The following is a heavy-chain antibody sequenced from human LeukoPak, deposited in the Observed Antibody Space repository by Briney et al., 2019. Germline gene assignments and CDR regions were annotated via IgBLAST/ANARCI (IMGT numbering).Heavy chain of an antibody. J-gene: IGHJ4*02. CDR2: IKQDGSEK. CDR3: ARVGYCSSTSCHGFED. Sequence: SGGSLRLSCAASGFTFSSYWMSWLRQAPGKGLDWVANIKQDGSEKYYVDSVKGRFTISRDNAKNSLYLQMNSLRAEDTAVYYCARVGYCSSTSCHGFEDWGQGTLVTVSS. D-gene: IGHD2-2*01. V-gene: IGHV3-7*01. CDR1: GFTFSSYW.